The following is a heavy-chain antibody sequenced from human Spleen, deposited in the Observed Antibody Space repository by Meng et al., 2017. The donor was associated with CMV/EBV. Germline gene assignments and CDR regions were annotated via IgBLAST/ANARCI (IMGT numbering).Heavy chain of an antibody. CDR3: TTVTMIVVVIDAFDI. CDR1: GFTFSNAR. Sequence: GESLKISCAASGFTFSNARMSWVRQAPGKGLEWVGRIKSKTDGGTTDYAAPVKGRFTISRDDSKNTLYLQMNSLKTEDTAVYYCTTVTMIVVVIDAFDIWGQGTMVTVSS. J-gene: IGHJ3*02. V-gene: IGHV3-15*01. CDR2: IKSKTDGGTT. D-gene: IGHD3-22*01.